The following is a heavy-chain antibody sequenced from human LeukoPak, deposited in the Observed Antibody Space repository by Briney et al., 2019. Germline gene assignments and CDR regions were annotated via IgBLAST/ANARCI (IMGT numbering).Heavy chain of an antibody. V-gene: IGHV1-2*02. CDR1: GYTFTGYY. CDR2: INPNSGGT. CDR3: ASGDRYSSGGGSFDY. Sequence: GASVKVSCKASGYTFTGYYMHWVRQAPGQGLEWMGWINPNSGGTSYAQKFQGRVTMTRDMSTSTVYMELSSLRSEDTAVYYCASGDRYSSGGGSFDYWGQGTLVTVSS. D-gene: IGHD6-19*01. J-gene: IGHJ4*02.